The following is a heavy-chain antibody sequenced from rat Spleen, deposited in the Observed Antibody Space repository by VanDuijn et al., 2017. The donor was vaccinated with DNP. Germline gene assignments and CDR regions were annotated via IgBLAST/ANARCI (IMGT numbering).Heavy chain of an antibody. CDR2: MWSDGDT. Sequence: QVQLKESGPGLVQPSQTLSLTCTVAGFSLTSNNVHWLRQPPGKGLEWMGVMWSDGDTSYNSALKFRLSISRDTSKSQVFLKMNSLQTEDTATYYCAREGELGNYFDYWGRGVMVTVSS. CDR3: AREGELGNYFDY. V-gene: IGHV2-32*01. D-gene: IGHD4-3*01. CDR1: GFSLTSNN. J-gene: IGHJ2*01.